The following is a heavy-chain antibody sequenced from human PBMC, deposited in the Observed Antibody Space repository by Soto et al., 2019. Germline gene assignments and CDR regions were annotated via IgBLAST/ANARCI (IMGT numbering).Heavy chain of an antibody. CDR3: ARHDWAKPFDY. CDR2: IYYSGST. V-gene: IGHV4-39*01. D-gene: IGHD3-9*01. Sequence: QLQLQESGPGLVKPSETLSLTCTVSGGSISSSSYYWGWIRQPPGKGLEWIGSIYYSGSTYYNPSLKGRVTISGDTSKNQFSLKLSSVTAADTAVYYCARHDWAKPFDYWGQGTLVTVSS. J-gene: IGHJ4*02. CDR1: GGSISSSSYY.